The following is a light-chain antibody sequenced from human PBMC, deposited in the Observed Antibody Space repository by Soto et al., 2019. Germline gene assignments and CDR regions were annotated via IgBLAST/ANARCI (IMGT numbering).Light chain of an antibody. V-gene: IGLV3-21*02. CDR1: NIGSQS. CDR3: QVWDSGTDHAV. Sequence: SYELTQPPSVSVAPGQSARITCGGNNIGSQSVHWYQQKPGQAPVLVVYDDNDRHSGIPERFSGSKSGNTATLSITRVGAGDEADYYCQVWDSGTDHAVFGGGTKLTVL. CDR2: DDN. J-gene: IGLJ2*01.